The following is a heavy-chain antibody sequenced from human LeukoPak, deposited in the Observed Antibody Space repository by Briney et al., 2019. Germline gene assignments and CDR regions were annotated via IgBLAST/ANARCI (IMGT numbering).Heavy chain of an antibody. V-gene: IGHV4-34*01. CDR1: GGSLSGYY. CDR3: ASPLKDY. CDR2: INHSGST. Sequence: SETLSLTCAVYGGSLSGYYWSWIRQPPGKGLEWIGEINHSGSTNYNPSLKSRVTISVDTSKNQFSLKLSSVTAADTAVYYCASPLKDYWGQGTLVTVSS. J-gene: IGHJ4*02.